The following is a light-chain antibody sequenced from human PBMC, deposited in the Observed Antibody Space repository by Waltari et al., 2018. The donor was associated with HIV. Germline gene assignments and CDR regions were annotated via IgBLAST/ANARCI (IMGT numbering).Light chain of an antibody. CDR3: VIYYGGSWV. V-gene: IGLV7-43*01. Sequence: QTVVTQEPSLTVSPGGTVTLTCASSTGTVISLNYPSWFQHKPGQAPSSLIYNTDNRHSGTPDRFSGSLPGGKAALTLSGVQPEDEADYYCVIYYGGSWVFGGGTRLTVL. J-gene: IGLJ3*02. CDR1: TGTVISLNY. CDR2: NTD.